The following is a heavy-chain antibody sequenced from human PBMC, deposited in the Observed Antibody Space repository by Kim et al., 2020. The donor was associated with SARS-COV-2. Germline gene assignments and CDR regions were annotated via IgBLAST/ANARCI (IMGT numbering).Heavy chain of an antibody. J-gene: IGHJ4*02. D-gene: IGHD3-9*01. CDR3: ARSPFDILTGYSLSPDY. Sequence: VKGRFTISRDNSKNTLYLHMNSLRAEDTAVYYCARSPFDILTGYSLSPDYWGQGTLVTVSS. V-gene: IGHV3-30*01.